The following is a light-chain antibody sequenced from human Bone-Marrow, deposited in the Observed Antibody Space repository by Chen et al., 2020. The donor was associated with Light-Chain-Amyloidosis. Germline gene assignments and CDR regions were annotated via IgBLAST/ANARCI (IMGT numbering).Light chain of an antibody. CDR3: QMWNSGSENVI. Sequence: YVLTQPPSVSVAPGRTARISCGGNNIKTNGVNWYQQHPGQAPMLVIYYDRDRPAVIPERCSGSKAGHTGTPPISRVEDREEADYYCQMWNSGSENVILGGGTKLTVL. CDR2: YDR. CDR1: NIKTNG. J-gene: IGLJ2*01. V-gene: IGLV3-21*04.